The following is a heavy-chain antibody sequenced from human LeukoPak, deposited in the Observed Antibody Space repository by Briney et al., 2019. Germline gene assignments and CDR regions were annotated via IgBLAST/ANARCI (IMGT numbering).Heavy chain of an antibody. CDR3: ASSEGAAADYYYYMDV. CDR1: GYTFTSYY. J-gene: IGHJ6*03. CDR2: INPSGGST. D-gene: IGHD6-13*01. Sequence: ASVKVSCKASGYTFTSYYMHWVRQAPGQGLEWMGIINPSGGSTSYAQKFQGRVTMTRVTSTSTVYMELSSLRSEDTAVYYCASSEGAAADYYYYMDVWGKGTTVTVSS. V-gene: IGHV1-46*01.